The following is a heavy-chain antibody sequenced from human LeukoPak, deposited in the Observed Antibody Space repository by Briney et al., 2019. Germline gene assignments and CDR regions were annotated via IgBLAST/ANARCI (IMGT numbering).Heavy chain of an antibody. J-gene: IGHJ4*02. D-gene: IGHD6-19*01. Sequence: GGSLSLSCALSGFTFSNYAMSCVRPAPGEGLGWVAVVGGSGVVTQYADSVKGRFTVSRDNFENTLYLRMNSLSAEDTAIYYCARHFAQWQCPGDHWGQGTLVTVSS. CDR2: VGGSGVVT. V-gene: IGHV3-23*01. CDR3: ARHFAQWQCPGDH. CDR1: GFTFSNYA.